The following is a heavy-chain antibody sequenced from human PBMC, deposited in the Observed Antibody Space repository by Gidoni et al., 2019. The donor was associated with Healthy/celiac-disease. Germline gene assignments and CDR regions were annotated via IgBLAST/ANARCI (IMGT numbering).Heavy chain of an antibody. CDR3: ARGKRLMVRGVIGPTTFDY. V-gene: IGHV4-34*01. CDR2: INHSGST. D-gene: IGHD3-10*01. CDR1: GGSFSGYY. Sequence: QVQLQQWGAGLLKPSETLSLTCAVYGGSFSGYYWSWIRQPPGKGLEWIGEINHSGSTNYNPSLKSRVTISVDTSKNQFALKLSSVTAADTAVYYCARGKRLMVRGVIGPTTFDYWGQGTLVTVSS. J-gene: IGHJ4*02.